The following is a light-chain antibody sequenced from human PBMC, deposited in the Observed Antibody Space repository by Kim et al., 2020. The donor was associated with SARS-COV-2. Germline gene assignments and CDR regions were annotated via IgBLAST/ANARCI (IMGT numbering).Light chain of an antibody. J-gene: IGLJ3*02. CDR2: WNN. CDR1: SSNIGRNY. V-gene: IGLV1-47*01. Sequence: QSVLTQPPSASGTPGHRVIISCSGDSSNIGRNYVYWYQHLPGMAPKLLMYWNNKRPSGVPARFSGSKSGTSASLAISGLQPEDEGEYFCSTWDASLSGPVFGGGTQLTVL. CDR3: STWDASLSGPV.